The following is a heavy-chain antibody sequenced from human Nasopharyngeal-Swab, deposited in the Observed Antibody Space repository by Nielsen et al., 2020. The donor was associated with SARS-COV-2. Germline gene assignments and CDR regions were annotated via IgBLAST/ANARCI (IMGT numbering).Heavy chain of an antibody. J-gene: IGHJ6*02. V-gene: IGHV4-34*01. CDR1: GGSFSGYY. CDR2: INHSGST. D-gene: IGHD6-6*01. CDR3: ARGEDSSSSTHSIRYYYYGMDV. Sequence: SETLSLTCAVYGGSFSGYYRSWIRQPPGKGLEWIGEINHSGSTNYNPSLKSRVTISVDTSKNQFSLKLSSVTAADTAVYYCARGEDSSSSTHSIRYYYYGMDVWGQGTTVTVSS.